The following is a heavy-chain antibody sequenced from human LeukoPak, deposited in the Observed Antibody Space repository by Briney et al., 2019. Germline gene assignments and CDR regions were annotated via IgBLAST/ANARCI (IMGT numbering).Heavy chain of an antibody. J-gene: IGHJ4*02. CDR1: GFTFDDYA. CDR2: VSWNSGGV. Sequence: GGSLRLSCAASGFTFDDYAMHWVRQAPGKGLEWVSGVSWNSGGVGYADAVKGRVTISRDNAKNSLYLQMNSLRAEDAAVYYCARGERYDYWGQGTLVTVSS. CDR3: ARGERYDY. V-gene: IGHV3-9*01.